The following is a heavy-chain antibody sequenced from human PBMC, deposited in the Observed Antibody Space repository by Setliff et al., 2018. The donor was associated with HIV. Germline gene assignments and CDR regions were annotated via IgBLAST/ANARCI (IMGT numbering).Heavy chain of an antibody. J-gene: IGHJ4*02. D-gene: IGHD3-16*02. V-gene: IGHV4-38-2*01. CDR1: GYSISSGYY. CDR2: IYHSGST. CDR3: ARGSYYDYVWGNYRYTGFDY. Sequence: SETLSLTCAVSGYSISSGYYWGWIRQPPGKGLEWIGSIYHSGSTYYNPSLKSRVTISVDTSKNQFSLKLSSVTAADTAVYYCARGSYYDYVWGNYRYTGFDYWGQGTLVTVSS.